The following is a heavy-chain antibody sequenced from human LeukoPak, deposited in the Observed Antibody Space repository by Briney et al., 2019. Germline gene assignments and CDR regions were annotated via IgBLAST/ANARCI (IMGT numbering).Heavy chain of an antibody. CDR3: AKGRYYDSSGYYRY. V-gene: IGHV3-23*01. J-gene: IGHJ4*02. CDR2: ISGSGGST. D-gene: IGHD3-22*01. Sequence: GGSLRLSCAASGFTFSSYAMSWVRQAPGKGLGWVSAISGSGGSTYYADSVKGRFTISRDNSKNTLYLQMNSLRAEDTAVYYCAKGRYYDSSGYYRYWGQGTLVTVSS. CDR1: GFTFSSYA.